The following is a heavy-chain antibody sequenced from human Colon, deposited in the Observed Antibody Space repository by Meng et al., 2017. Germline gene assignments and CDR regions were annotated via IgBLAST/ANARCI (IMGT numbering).Heavy chain of an antibody. CDR1: GGSISSGGYS. CDR3: ARGGGGITIFDP. CDR2: IYHTGST. V-gene: IGHV4-30-2*01. Sequence: QLQLQESGPGLVKPSQTLSLTCAVSGGSISSGGYSWSWIRQPPGKGLEWIGYIYHTGSTDYNTSLKSRVTISVDRSKNQFSLKLSSVTAADTAVYFCARGGGGITIFDPWGQGTLVTVSS. J-gene: IGHJ5*02. D-gene: IGHD3-3*01.